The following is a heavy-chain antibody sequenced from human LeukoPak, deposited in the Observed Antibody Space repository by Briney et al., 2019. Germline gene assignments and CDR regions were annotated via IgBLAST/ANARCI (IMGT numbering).Heavy chain of an antibody. Sequence: GGSLRLSCAASGFTFSSYAMSWVRPAPGKGLEWVSAISGGGGTTYYADSVKGRFTISRDNSRNTLSLQMNGLRAEDTAVYYCAKSKTTRWSDFDYWGQGTLVTVSS. CDR1: GFTFSSYA. CDR3: AKSKTTRWSDFDY. CDR2: ISGGGGTT. V-gene: IGHV3-23*01. J-gene: IGHJ4*02. D-gene: IGHD6-13*01.